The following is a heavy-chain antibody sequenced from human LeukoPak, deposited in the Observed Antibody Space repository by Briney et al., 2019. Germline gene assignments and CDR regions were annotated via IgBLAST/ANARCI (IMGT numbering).Heavy chain of an antibody. D-gene: IGHD2-2*01. J-gene: IGHJ3*02. CDR2: IYTSGST. CDR1: GGSISSYY. V-gene: IGHV4-4*07. Sequence: SETLSLTRTVSGGSISSYYWSWIRQPAGKGLEWIGRIYTSGSTNYHPSLKSRVTMSVDTSKNQFSLKLSSVTAADTAVYYCARDRKFVVVVPAASDAFDIWGQGTMVTVSS. CDR3: ARDRKFVVVVPAASDAFDI.